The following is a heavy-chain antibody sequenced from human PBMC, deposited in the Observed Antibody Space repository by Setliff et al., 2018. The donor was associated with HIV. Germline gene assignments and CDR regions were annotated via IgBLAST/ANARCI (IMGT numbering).Heavy chain of an antibody. CDR3: ARDQRLFYFDS. J-gene: IGHJ4*02. CDR2: INTETGNP. V-gene: IGHV7-4-1*02. CDR1: GYMFSLYG. Sequence: ASVKVSCKTSGYMFSLYGIHWLRQAPGQNLEWMGWINTETGNPTYAQGLTGQFVFSLDTSISTAYLQISSLKAEDTAVYYCARDQRLFYFDSWGQGTLVTVSS.